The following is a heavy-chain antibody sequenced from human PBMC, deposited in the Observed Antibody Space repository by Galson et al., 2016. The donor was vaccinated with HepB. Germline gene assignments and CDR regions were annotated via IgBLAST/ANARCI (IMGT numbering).Heavy chain of an antibody. V-gene: IGHV3-20*04. J-gene: IGHJ3*02. D-gene: IGHD6-19*01. CDR3: ARVAGGGQRGAIDI. CDR2: IHWNGESE. CDR1: GFTFDDYG. Sequence: SLRLSCAASGFTFDDYGMSWVRQVPGKGLEWVSGIHWNGESESYGDSVRGRFTNSRDNSRNSVSLQLNSLRAEDTALYYCARVAGGGQRGAIDIWGQGTMVIVSS.